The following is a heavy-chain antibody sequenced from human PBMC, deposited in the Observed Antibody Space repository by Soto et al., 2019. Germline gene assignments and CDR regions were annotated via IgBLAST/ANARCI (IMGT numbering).Heavy chain of an antibody. J-gene: IGHJ4*02. CDR1: GFTFDDYA. CDR3: AKDVLHVVTQGYLDY. Sequence: EVQLVESGGGVVQPGGSLRLSCAASGFTFDDYAIHWVRQAPGKGLEWVSLISWDGNNRYYADSVKGRLTISSDNSKNSVYLQMNSLRGEDTALYYCAKDVLHVVTQGYLDYWGQGTRVTVSS. V-gene: IGHV3-43D*04. CDR2: ISWDGNNR. D-gene: IGHD2-21*02.